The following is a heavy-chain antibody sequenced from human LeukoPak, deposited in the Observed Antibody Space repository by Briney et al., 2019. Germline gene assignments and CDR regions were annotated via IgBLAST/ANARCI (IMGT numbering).Heavy chain of an antibody. D-gene: IGHD4-17*01. CDR3: ARVSPNTVTTLQYFDY. Sequence: AGSLRLSCAASGFTFSSYWMSWVRQAPGKGLEWVANIKQDGSEKDYVDYVKGRFTISRDNAKNSLYLQMNSLRAEDTAVYYCARVSPNTVTTLQYFDYWGQGTLVSVSS. V-gene: IGHV3-7*01. CDR2: IKQDGSEK. J-gene: IGHJ4*02. CDR1: GFTFSSYW.